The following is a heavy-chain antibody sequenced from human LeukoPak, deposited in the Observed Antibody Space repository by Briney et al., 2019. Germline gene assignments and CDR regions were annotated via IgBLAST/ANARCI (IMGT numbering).Heavy chain of an antibody. CDR1: GGSFSGYY. Sequence: SETLSLTCAVYGGSFSGYYWSWIRQPPGKGLEWIGSIFYTGSTYFNPSLKSRATISGDTSTNQFSLNLYSVTDADTAVYYCARRPSPPDAFDIWGQGTMVTVSS. CDR3: ARRPSPPDAFDI. V-gene: IGHV4-34*12. CDR2: IFYTGST. J-gene: IGHJ3*02.